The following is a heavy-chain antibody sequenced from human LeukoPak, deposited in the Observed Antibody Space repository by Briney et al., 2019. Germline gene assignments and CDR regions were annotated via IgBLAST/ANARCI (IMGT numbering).Heavy chain of an antibody. CDR2: IYTSGST. D-gene: IGHD4-17*01. V-gene: IGHV4-61*02. Sequence: SETLSLTCTVSGGSMRSGYFYWSWIRQPAGKGLEWIGRIYTSGSTNYNPSLKSRVTMSVDTSKNQFSLKLSSVTAADTAVYYCARFGLRHFGFDYWGQGTLVTVSS. CDR1: GGSMRSGYFY. J-gene: IGHJ4*02. CDR3: ARFGLRHFGFDY.